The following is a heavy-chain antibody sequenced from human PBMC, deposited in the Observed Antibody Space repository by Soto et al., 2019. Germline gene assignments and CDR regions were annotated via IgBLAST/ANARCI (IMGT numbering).Heavy chain of an antibody. CDR1: GFTFSSYG. Sequence: QVQLVESGGGVVQPGRSLRLSCAASGFTFSSYGMHWVRQAPGKGLEWVAVISYDGSNKYYADSVKGRFTISRNNSQNTPYLQMSSLRAEDTAVYYCAKDQAASGYYYCGMDVWGQGTTVTVSS. CDR2: ISYDGSNK. V-gene: IGHV3-30*18. CDR3: AKDQAASGYYYCGMDV. J-gene: IGHJ6*02.